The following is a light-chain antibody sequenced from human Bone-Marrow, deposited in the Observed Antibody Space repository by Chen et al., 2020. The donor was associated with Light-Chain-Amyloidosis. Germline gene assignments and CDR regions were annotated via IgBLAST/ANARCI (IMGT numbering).Light chain of an antibody. CDR1: NIGSTS. CDR3: QVWDRSSDRPV. J-gene: IGLJ3*02. CDR2: DDS. V-gene: IGLV3-21*02. Sequence: SYVLTQPSSVSVAPGQTATIACGGNNIGSTSVHWYQQTPGQAPLLVVYDDSDRPSGIPERLSGANSGNTAPLTIRGVEAGDEADYYCQVWDRSSDRPVFGGGTKLTVL.